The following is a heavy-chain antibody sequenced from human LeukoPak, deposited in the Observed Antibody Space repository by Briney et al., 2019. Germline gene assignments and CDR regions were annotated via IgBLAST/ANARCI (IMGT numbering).Heavy chain of an antibody. D-gene: IGHD6-19*01. V-gene: IGHV3-73*01. CDR1: GFTFSGSD. CDR3: TTYRSGHY. J-gene: IGHJ4*02. CDR2: ITSKANNYAT. Sequence: GGSLRLSCAASGFTFSGSDMHWVRQASGKGLEWVGRITSKANNYATAYAASVKGRFTISRDDSENTAYLQMNCLKTEDTAVYYCTTYRSGHYWGQGTLVTVSS.